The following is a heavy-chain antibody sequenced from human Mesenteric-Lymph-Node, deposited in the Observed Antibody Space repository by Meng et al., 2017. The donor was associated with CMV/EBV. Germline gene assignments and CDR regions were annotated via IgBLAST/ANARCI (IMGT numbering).Heavy chain of an antibody. V-gene: IGHV3-30-3*01. D-gene: IGHD6-25*01. CDR3: ARAADAYYYYGMDV. CDR1: GFTLSTSV. J-gene: IGHJ6*02. CDR2: MSSDGSNK. Sequence: GESLKISCAASGFTLSTSVMHWVRQAPGKGLEWVAVMSSDGSNKYYADSVKGRFTISRDNAKKSLYLQMNSLRAEDTALYHCARAADAYYYYGMDVWGQGTTVTVSS.